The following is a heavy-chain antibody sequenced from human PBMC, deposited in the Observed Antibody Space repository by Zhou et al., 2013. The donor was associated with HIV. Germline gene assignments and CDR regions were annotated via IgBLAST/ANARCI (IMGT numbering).Heavy chain of an antibody. CDR2: IIPILGIA. D-gene: IGHD3-22*01. Sequence: QVQLVQSGAEVKKPGSSVKVSCKASGGTFSSYAISWVRQAPGQGLEWMGRIIPILGIANYAQKFQGRVTITADKSTSTAYMELSSLRSEDTAVYYCARGPVGDSRSGWFDPWGQGTLVTVSS. CDR3: ARGPVGDSRSGWFDP. CDR1: GGTFSSYA. V-gene: IGHV1-69*04. J-gene: IGHJ5*02.